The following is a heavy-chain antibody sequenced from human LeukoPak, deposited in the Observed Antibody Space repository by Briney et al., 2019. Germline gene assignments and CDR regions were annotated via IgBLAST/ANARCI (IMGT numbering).Heavy chain of an antibody. D-gene: IGHD4-17*01. CDR3: ARDFFPATYGDYES. Sequence: GGSLRLSCAASGFTFSTYWMNWVRQAPGKGLEWVANINQYGSEKYYVDSVKGRFTISRDNAKNSLYLQMNSLRAEDTALYYCARDFFPATYGDYESWGQGTLVTVSS. CDR2: INQYGSEK. J-gene: IGHJ5*02. CDR1: GFTFSTYW. V-gene: IGHV3-7*01.